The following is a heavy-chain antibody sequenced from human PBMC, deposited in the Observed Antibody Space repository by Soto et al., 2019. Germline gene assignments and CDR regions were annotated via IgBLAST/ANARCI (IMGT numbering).Heavy chain of an antibody. Sequence: PGGSLRLSCAASGFTFSSYAMSWVRQAPGKGLEWVSAISGSGGSTYYADSVKGRFTISRDNSKNTLYLQMNSLRAEDTAVYYCAKNPLDPQWPDYYYYGMDVWGQGTTVTVSS. CDR1: GFTFSSYA. V-gene: IGHV3-23*01. CDR3: AKNPLDPQWPDYYYYGMDV. CDR2: ISGSGGST. D-gene: IGHD6-19*01. J-gene: IGHJ6*02.